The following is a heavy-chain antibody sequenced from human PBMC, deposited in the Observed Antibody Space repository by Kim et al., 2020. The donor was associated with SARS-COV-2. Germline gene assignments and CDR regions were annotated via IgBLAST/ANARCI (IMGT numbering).Heavy chain of an antibody. J-gene: IGHJ6*02. CDR1: GFTFSNAW. CDR2: IKSKTDGGTT. D-gene: IGHD3-16*01. V-gene: IGHV3-15*01. Sequence: GGSLRLSCAASGFTFSNAWMSWVRQAPGKGLEWVGRIKSKTDGGTTDYAAPVKGRFTISRDDSKNTLYLQMNSLKTEDTAVYYCTTGGGAEYYYYYYGMDVWGQGTTVTVSS. CDR3: TTGGGAEYYYYYYGMDV.